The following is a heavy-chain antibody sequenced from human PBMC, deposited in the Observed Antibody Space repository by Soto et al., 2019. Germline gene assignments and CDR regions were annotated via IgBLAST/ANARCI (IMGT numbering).Heavy chain of an antibody. CDR1: GYTFTSYD. CDR2: MNPNSGNT. Sequence: QVQLVQSGAEVKKPGASVKVSCKASGYTFTSYDITWVRQATGQGLEWMGWMNPNSGNTGYAQKFQGRVTMTRNTSISTAYMELSSLRSEDAAVYYCARGLRMTTVTSPGYWGQGTLVTVSS. J-gene: IGHJ4*02. V-gene: IGHV1-8*01. D-gene: IGHD4-17*01. CDR3: ARGLRMTTVTSPGY.